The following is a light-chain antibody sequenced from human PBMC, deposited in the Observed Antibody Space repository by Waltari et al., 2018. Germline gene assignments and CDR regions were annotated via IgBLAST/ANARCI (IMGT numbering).Light chain of an antibody. CDR3: QQSYSTPRT. J-gene: IGKJ1*01. Sequence: DIQMTQSPSYLSASVGDRVTITCRASQSISRYLNWYQQKPGKAPKLLIHAAARLQSGVTLRFSGSGSGTDYTLTISSLQPEDFATYYCQQSYSTPRTFGQGTKVEIK. V-gene: IGKV1-39*01. CDR1: QSISRY. CDR2: AAA.